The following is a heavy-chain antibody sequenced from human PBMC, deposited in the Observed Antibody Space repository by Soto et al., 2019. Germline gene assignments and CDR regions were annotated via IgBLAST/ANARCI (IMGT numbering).Heavy chain of an antibody. CDR2: IFSDDAK. Sequence: QVTLKESGPVLVKPTETLTLTCTVSGFSFSDARMGVSWIRQPPGKALEWLAHIFSDDAKSYSTSLKSRLTISKDTSTNQVVLTMTNVDPADTATYFCAREYCGSDCYHDAFPICGLGTMVTVSS. V-gene: IGHV2-26*01. CDR1: GFSFSDARMG. J-gene: IGHJ3*02. CDR3: AREYCGSDCYHDAFPI. D-gene: IGHD2-21*02.